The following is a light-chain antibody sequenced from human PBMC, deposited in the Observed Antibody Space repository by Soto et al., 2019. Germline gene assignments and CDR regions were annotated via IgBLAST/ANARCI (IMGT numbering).Light chain of an antibody. V-gene: IGKV3-15*01. Sequence: EIVMTQSPATLSVSPGERATLSCRASQSVSSNLAWYQQKPGQAPRLLMFGAPTRATGVPARFSGSGSGTEFTLTISSLQSEDFAVYYCQQYNNWPLFTFGPGTKVDIK. CDR2: GAP. J-gene: IGKJ3*01. CDR1: QSVSSN. CDR3: QQYNNWPLFT.